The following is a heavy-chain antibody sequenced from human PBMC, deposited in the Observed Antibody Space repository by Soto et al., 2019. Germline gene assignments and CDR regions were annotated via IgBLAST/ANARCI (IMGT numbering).Heavy chain of an antibody. V-gene: IGHV1-69*11. D-gene: IGHD2-15*01. CDR3: ANGPLDCSGGSCYSGSMDV. J-gene: IGHJ6*02. CDR1: GYTFTGYY. Sequence: SVKVSCKASGYTFTGYYMHWVRQAPGQGLEWMGWINPILGTANYAQKFQGRVTITADESTSTAYMELSSLRSEDTAVYYCANGPLDCSGGSCYSGSMDVWGQGTTVTVSS. CDR2: INPILGTA.